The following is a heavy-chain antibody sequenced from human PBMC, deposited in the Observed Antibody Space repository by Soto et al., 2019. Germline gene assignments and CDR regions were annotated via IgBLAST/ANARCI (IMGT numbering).Heavy chain of an antibody. V-gene: IGHV3-9*01. D-gene: IGHD6-6*01. CDR1: GFIFEDYD. J-gene: IGHJ4*02. Sequence: EVQLVESGGGLAQPGRSLRLSCVASGFIFEDYDMHRVRQVPGKGLEWVSSISSNSGAIKYADSVKGRFTLSRDNAKNSMYLEMNSLRVEDTAFYFCVKGTFSSSKVIFDYWGQGTLVTVSS. CDR3: VKGTFSSSKVIFDY. CDR2: ISSNSGAI.